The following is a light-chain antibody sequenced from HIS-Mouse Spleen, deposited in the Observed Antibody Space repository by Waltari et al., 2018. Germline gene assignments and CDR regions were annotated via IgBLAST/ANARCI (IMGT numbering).Light chain of an antibody. CDR2: AAS. CDR1: QGISSY. J-gene: IGKJ1*01. Sequence: DIQLTQSPSFLSASVGDRVTITCRSSQGISSYLAWYQQKPGKSPKLLIDAASTLQSGVPSRFSGSGSGTEFTLTISSLQPEDFATYYCQQLNSYPPTFGKGTKVEIK. V-gene: IGKV1-9*01. CDR3: QQLNSYPPT.